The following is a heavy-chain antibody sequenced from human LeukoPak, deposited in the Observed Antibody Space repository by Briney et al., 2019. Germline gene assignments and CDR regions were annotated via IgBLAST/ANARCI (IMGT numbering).Heavy chain of an antibody. V-gene: IGHV4-4*07. CDR1: GGSISSYY. CDR2: IYTSGST. CDR3: AREIYSNYDPPNFDY. J-gene: IGHJ4*02. Sequence: SETLSLTCTVSGGSISSYYWSWIRQPAGKGLEWLGRIYTSGSTNYNPSLKSRVTMSVDTSKNQFSLKLSSVTAADTAVYYCAREIYSNYDPPNFDYWGQGTLVTVSS. D-gene: IGHD4-11*01.